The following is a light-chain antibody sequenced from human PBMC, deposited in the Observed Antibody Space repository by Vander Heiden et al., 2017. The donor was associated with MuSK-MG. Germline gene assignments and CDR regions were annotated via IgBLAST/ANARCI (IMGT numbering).Light chain of an antibody. CDR3: QQYDNLPRT. CDR2: DAS. J-gene: IGKJ2*01. CDR1: QDISNY. V-gene: IGKV1-33*01. Sequence: DIQMTQSPSSLSASVGDRGPITCQASQDISNYLNWYQQKPGKAPKLLIYDASNLEPGVPSSFSGSGSGTDFTFTISSLQPEDIATYYCQQYDNLPRTFGQGTKLEIK.